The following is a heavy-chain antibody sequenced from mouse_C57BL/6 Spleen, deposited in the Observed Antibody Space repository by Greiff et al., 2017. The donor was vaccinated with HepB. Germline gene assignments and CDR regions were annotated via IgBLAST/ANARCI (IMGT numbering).Heavy chain of an antibody. Sequence: QLQESGAELARPGASVKLSCKASGYTFTSYGISWVKQRTGQGLEWIGEIYPRSGNTYYNEKFKGKATLTADKSSSTAYMELRSLTSEDSAVYFCARRYGNYDWYFDVWGTGTTVTVSS. J-gene: IGHJ1*03. CDR3: ARRYGNYDWYFDV. D-gene: IGHD2-10*02. CDR1: GYTFTSYG. V-gene: IGHV1-81*01. CDR2: IYPRSGNT.